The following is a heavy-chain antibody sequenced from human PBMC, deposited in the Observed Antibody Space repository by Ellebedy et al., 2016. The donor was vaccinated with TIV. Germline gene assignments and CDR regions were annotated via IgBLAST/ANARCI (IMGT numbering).Heavy chain of an antibody. CDR3: AITDRQGIEVWHRDY. CDR1: GGPFSDYY. Sequence: SETLSLTCAVYGGPFSDYYWSWIRQTPGKWLEWIAEIHHSGDTNYNPSLKSRAIISVDTSRNQFSLRLSSVTAADAAVYYCAITDRQGIEVWHRDYWGPGTLVTVSS. D-gene: IGHD5-18*01. V-gene: IGHV4-34*01. J-gene: IGHJ4*02. CDR2: IHHSGDT.